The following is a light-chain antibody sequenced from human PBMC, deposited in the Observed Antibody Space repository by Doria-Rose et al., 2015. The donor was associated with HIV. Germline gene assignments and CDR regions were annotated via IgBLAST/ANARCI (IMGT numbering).Light chain of an antibody. CDR2: DGS. V-gene: IGKV3-20*01. CDR3: HQYGTSWT. J-gene: IGKJ1*01. Sequence: EIVMTQSPGTLSLSPGERATLSCRASQSSSSTNLAWYQQKPGQAPSLLIYDGSTRATGIPDRFSASGPGTDFTLTINRLEPEDFALYYCHQYGTSWTFGQGTKVEI. CDR1: QSSSSTN.